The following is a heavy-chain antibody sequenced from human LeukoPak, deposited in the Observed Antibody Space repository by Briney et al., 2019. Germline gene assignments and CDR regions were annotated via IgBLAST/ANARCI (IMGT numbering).Heavy chain of an antibody. CDR1: GGSISSSRYY. V-gene: IGHV4-39*07. D-gene: IGHD2-2*01. CDR3: VRTRLSDHIVPAAERADDACDM. J-gene: IGHJ3*02. Sequence: SETLSLTCTVSGGSISSSRYYWGWIRQPPGKGLEWIGSIDYSGSTYYNPPLKSRVTVSVDTSENQFSLKLSSVAAADTAVYFCVRTRLSDHIVPAAERADDACDMWGQGTMVTVSS. CDR2: IDYSGST.